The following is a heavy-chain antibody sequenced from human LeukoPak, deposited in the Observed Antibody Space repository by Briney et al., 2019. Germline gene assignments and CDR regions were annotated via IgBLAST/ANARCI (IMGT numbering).Heavy chain of an antibody. CDR3: ARDYDILTGYVDAFDI. CDR1: GYTFTSYG. V-gene: IGHV1-18*01. J-gene: IGHJ3*02. D-gene: IGHD3-9*01. Sequence: ASVKVSCKASGYTFTSYGISWVRQAPGQGLEWMGWISAYNGNTNYAQKLQGRVTMTTDTSTSTAYMELRSLRSDDTAVYYCARDYDILTGYVDAFDIWGLGTMVTVSS. CDR2: ISAYNGNT.